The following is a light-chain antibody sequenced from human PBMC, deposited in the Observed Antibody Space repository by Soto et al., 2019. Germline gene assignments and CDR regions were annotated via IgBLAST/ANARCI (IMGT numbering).Light chain of an antibody. Sequence: ETVLTQSPGTLSLSPGERATLSCRASQSVRSSYLAWYQQKPGQTPRLLIYGASSRATGIPDRCSGSGSGTDITLTISSLEPKDFAVYFCQQYSSPPATFGQGTKVEIK. CDR2: GAS. J-gene: IGKJ1*01. CDR3: QQYSSPPAT. CDR1: QSVRSSY. V-gene: IGKV3-20*01.